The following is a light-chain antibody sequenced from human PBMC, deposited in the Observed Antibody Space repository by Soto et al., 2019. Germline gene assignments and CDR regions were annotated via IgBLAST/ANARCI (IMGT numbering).Light chain of an antibody. V-gene: IGKV1-39*01. CDR1: QSIGNY. Sequence: DIQMTQSPSSLSASVGDRLTITCRASQSIGNYLNWYQQKPGKAPKLLIFAASTLQSGVPSNFSGSGSGTDFTLTISSLQPEDFATYYCQQSYRTPRTFGQGTKVDIK. CDR3: QQSYRTPRT. J-gene: IGKJ1*01. CDR2: AAS.